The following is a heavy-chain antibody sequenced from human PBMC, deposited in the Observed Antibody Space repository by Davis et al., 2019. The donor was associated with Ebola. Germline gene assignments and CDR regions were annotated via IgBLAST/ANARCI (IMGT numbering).Heavy chain of an antibody. V-gene: IGHV4-39*01. CDR2: IYYSGST. CDR1: GGSISSSSYY. Sequence: SETLSLTCTVSGGSISSSSYYWGWIRQPPGKGLEWIGCIYYSGSTYYNPSLKSRVTISVDPSKNQFSLKLSSVTAADTAVYYCARQNIAARYYCMDVWGQGTTVTVSS. J-gene: IGHJ6*02. D-gene: IGHD6-6*01. CDR3: ARQNIAARYYCMDV.